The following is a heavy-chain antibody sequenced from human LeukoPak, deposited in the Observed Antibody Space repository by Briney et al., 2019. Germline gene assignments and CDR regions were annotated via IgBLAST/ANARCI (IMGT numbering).Heavy chain of an antibody. CDR3: ASPGYCSSTSCYTAGFDY. CDR1: GGTFSSYA. J-gene: IGHJ4*02. CDR2: IIPIFGTA. D-gene: IGHD2-2*02. V-gene: IGHV1-69*05. Sequence: SVKVSCKASGGTFSSYAISWVRQAPGQGLEWMGGIIPIFGTANYAQKFQGRVTITTDESTSTAYMELSSLRSEDTAVYYCASPGYCSSTSCYTAGFDYWGQGTLVTVSS.